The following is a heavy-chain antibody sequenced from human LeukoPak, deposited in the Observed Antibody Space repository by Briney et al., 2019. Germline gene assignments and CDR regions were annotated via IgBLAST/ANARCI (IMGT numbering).Heavy chain of an antibody. CDR2: ISGSSTYT. CDR3: ARSWNVDWFAS. V-gene: IGHV3-11*03. J-gene: IGHJ5*01. D-gene: IGHD1-1*01. Sequence: GGSLRLSCAASGFTFSDYYMTWIRQAPGKGLEWVSYISGSSTYTNYADSVKGRFTISRDNAKNALSLQMNSLRAEDTAVYYCARSWNVDWFASWGQGTLVTVSS. CDR1: GFTFSDYY.